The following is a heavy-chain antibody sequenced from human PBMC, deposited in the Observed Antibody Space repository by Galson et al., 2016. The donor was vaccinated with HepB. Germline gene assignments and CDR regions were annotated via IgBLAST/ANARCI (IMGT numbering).Heavy chain of an antibody. CDR3: AHRRGGSDAFDI. CDR1: GFSISTTGVA. V-gene: IGHV2-5*02. J-gene: IGHJ3*02. CDR2: IFWDDDK. D-gene: IGHD3-16*01. Sequence: PALVKPTQNLTLTCSLSGFSISTTGVAVGWIRQPPGKALEWLALIFWDDDKRYSPSLKSRLTITRDTSKNQVVLTMTTMDPVDTGTYFCAHRRGGSDAFDIWGQGTMVTVSS.